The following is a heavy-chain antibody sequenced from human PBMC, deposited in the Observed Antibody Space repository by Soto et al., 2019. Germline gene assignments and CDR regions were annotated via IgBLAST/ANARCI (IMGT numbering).Heavy chain of an antibody. CDR2: IYNSGST. V-gene: IGHV4-30-2*01. CDR3: ARGGTVTTFDY. D-gene: IGHD4-17*01. Sequence: SEPLSLTCAVSGGSISSGGYSWSWIRQPPGKGLEWIGYIYNSGSTYYNPSLKSRVTISVDRSKNQFSLKLSSVTAADTAVYYCARGGTVTTFDYWGQGTLVTVSS. CDR1: GGSISSGGYS. J-gene: IGHJ4*02.